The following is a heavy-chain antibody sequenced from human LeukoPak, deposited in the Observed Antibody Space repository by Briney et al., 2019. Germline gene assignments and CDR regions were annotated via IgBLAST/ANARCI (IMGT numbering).Heavy chain of an antibody. Sequence: GGSXRLSCAASGFTFDDYAMHWGRQAPGKGLEWVSGISWNSGSIGYADSVKGRFTISRDNAKNSLYLQMNSLRAEDTALYYCARASSSLVPFSHFDYWGQGTLVTVSS. J-gene: IGHJ4*02. CDR2: ISWNSGSI. V-gene: IGHV3-9*01. CDR1: GFTFDDYA. CDR3: ARASSSLVPFSHFDY. D-gene: IGHD6-6*01.